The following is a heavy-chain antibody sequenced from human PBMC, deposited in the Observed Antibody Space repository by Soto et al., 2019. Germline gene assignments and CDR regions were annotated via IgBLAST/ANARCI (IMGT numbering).Heavy chain of an antibody. D-gene: IGHD4-17*01. J-gene: IGHJ4*02. Sequence: QVQLQESGPGLVKPSETLSLTCTVSGGSISSYYWSWIRQPPGKGLEWIGYIYYSGSTNYNPSLTSRVTISVDTSKNQLSLKLSSVTAADTAVYYCAGYGDYAYVSGYWGQGTLVTVSS. CDR2: IYYSGST. CDR1: GGSISSYY. V-gene: IGHV4-59*08. CDR3: AGYGDYAYVSGY.